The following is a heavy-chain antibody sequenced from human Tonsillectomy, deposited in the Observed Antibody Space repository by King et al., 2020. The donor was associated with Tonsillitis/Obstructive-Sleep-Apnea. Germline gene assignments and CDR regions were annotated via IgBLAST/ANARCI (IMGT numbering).Heavy chain of an antibody. Sequence: VQLVESGGGVVQPGRSLRLSCAASGFTFSSYAMHWVRQAPGKGLEWVAVISYDGSNKYYADSVKGRFTISRDNSKNTRYLQMNSLRAEDTAVYYCARAPGGWYVAALDYWGQGTLVTVSS. CDR3: ARAPGGWYVAALDY. V-gene: IGHV3-30*01. CDR1: GFTFSSYA. CDR2: ISYDGSNK. J-gene: IGHJ4*02. D-gene: IGHD6-19*01.